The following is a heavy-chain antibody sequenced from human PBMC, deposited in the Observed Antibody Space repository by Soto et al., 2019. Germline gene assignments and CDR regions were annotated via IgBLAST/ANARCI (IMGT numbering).Heavy chain of an antibody. Sequence: GESLKISCKGSGYSFTSYWIGWVRQMPGKGLEWMGIIYPGDSDTRYSPSFQGQVTISADKSISTAYLQWSSLKASDTAMYYCATSNDFWSGPHTTPFDYWGQGTLVTVSS. J-gene: IGHJ4*02. D-gene: IGHD3-3*01. CDR1: GYSFTSYW. CDR2: IYPGDSDT. CDR3: ATSNDFWSGPHTTPFDY. V-gene: IGHV5-51*01.